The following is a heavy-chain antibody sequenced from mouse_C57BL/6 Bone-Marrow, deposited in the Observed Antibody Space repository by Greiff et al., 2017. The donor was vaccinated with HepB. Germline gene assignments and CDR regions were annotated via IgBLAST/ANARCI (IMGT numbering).Heavy chain of an antibody. Sequence: VQLQQPGAELVKPGASVKMSCKASGYTFTSYWITWVKQRPGQGLEWIGDIYPGSGSTNYNEKFKSKATLTVDTSSSTAYMQLSSLTSEDSAVYYCASPITTVNDYAMDYWGQGTSVTVSS. D-gene: IGHD1-1*01. CDR1: GYTFTSYW. J-gene: IGHJ4*01. V-gene: IGHV1-55*01. CDR3: ASPITTVNDYAMDY. CDR2: IYPGSGST.